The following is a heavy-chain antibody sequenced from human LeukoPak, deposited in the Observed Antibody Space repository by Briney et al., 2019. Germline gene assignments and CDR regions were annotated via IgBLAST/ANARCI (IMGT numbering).Heavy chain of an antibody. D-gene: IGHD3-10*01. V-gene: IGHV3-30*18. CDR1: GFTFSSYG. CDR2: ISYDGSNK. Sequence: PGRSLRLSCAASGFTFSSYGMHWVRQAPGKGLEWVAVISYDGSNKYYADSVKGRFTISRDNSKNTLYLQMNSLRAEDTAVYYCAKDPYYYGSGGRRRSGYYGMDVWGQGTTVTVSS. CDR3: AKDPYYYGSGGRRRSGYYGMDV. J-gene: IGHJ6*02.